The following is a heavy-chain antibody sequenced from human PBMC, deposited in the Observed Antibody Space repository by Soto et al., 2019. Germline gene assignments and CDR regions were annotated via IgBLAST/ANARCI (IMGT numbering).Heavy chain of an antibody. D-gene: IGHD3-9*01. CDR2: ISGSGGST. CDR3: AKDHHYDSLNGYRPFDY. V-gene: IGHV3-23*01. CDR1: GFTFSSYA. J-gene: IGHJ4*02. Sequence: GGSLRLSCAASGFTFSSYAMSWVRQAPGKGLEWVSAISGSGGSTYYADSVKGRFTISRDTSKNTLYLQMNSLRADDTAVYYCAKDHHYDSLNGYRPFDYWGQGTLVTVCS.